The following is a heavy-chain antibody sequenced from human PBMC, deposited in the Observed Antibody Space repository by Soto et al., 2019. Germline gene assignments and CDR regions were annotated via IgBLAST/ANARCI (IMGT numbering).Heavy chain of an antibody. J-gene: IGHJ5*02. CDR2: MNPNSGNT. Sequence: ASVKVSCKASGYTFTSYDINWVRQATGQGLEWMGWMNPNSGNTGYAQKFQGRVTMTRNTSISTAYMELSSLRSEDTAVYYCARRRYFDWGWFDPWGQGTLATVSS. V-gene: IGHV1-8*01. D-gene: IGHD3-9*01. CDR3: ARRRYFDWGWFDP. CDR1: GYTFTSYD.